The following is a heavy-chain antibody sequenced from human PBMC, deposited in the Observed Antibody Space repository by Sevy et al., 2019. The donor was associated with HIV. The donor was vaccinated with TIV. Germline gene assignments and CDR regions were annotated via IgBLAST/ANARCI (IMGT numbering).Heavy chain of an antibody. CDR3: AKAKTVADGFDY. Sequence: GGSLRLSCAASGFTFRSYVMSWVRQAPGKGLEWVSSISGSGGSTYYADSVKGRFTISRDNFKSTLYLQMNSLRAEDTAVYYCAKAKTVADGFDYWGQGTLVTVSS. CDR2: ISGSGGST. V-gene: IGHV3-23*01. J-gene: IGHJ4*02. CDR1: GFTFRSYV.